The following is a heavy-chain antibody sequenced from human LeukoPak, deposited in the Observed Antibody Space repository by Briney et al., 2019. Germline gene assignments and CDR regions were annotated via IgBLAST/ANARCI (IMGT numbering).Heavy chain of an antibody. CDR3: ARDPLYYDRD. Sequence: PGRSLRLSCAASGFTFSSYAMHWVRQAPGKGLEWVAVISYDGSNKYYADSVKGRFTISRDNSKNTLYLQMNSLRAEDAAVYYCARDPLYYDRDWGQGTLVTVSS. D-gene: IGHD3-22*01. CDR1: GFTFSSYA. V-gene: IGHV3-30-3*01. CDR2: ISYDGSNK. J-gene: IGHJ4*02.